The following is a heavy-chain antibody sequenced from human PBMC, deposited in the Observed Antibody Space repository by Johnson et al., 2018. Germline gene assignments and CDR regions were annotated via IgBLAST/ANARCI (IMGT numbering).Heavy chain of an antibody. D-gene: IGHD2-15*01. V-gene: IGHV3-23*04. Sequence: EVQLVESGGGLVQPGGSXRLSCAASGLTFSTSAMSWVRQAPGKGLEWVSLISGHSTHYADSGKGRFTIPRDTSKNPRYTQMNSLRAEDTAVYYCAKSPGGLLYGSTHYYYSYMDFWGKGTTVTVSS. CDR2: ISGHST. CDR3: AKSPGGLLYGSTHYYYSYMDF. J-gene: IGHJ6*03. CDR1: GLTFSTSA.